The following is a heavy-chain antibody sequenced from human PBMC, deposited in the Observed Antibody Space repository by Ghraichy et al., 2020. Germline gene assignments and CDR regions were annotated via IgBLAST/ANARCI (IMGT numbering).Heavy chain of an antibody. D-gene: IGHD5-18*01. J-gene: IGHJ4*02. CDR2: IHYTGST. Sequence: SLNISCTVSGGSISSGGYYWSWIRQHPVKGLEWIGSIHYTGSTYYNPSLKSRLRLSVDTSRDQFSLKLTSVTAADTAVYYCASTRGYSYGDYWGQGTLVTVSS. CDR3: ASTRGYSYGDY. CDR1: GGSISSGGYY. V-gene: IGHV4-31*03.